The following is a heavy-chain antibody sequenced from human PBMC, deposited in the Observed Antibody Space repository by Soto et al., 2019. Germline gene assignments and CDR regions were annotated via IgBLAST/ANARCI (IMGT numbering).Heavy chain of an antibody. D-gene: IGHD6-19*01. V-gene: IGHV3-53*01. J-gene: IGHJ4*02. Sequence: EVQLVESGGGLIQPGGSLRLSCAASGFTVSSKYMTWVRQAQGKGLEWVSVIYGGGTTYYADSVKGRFTISRDNSKNTLYLQVNSLRAEDTAVYYCVQTTGWPGFDFWGQGTLVTVSS. CDR3: VQTTGWPGFDF. CDR2: IYGGGTT. CDR1: GFTVSSKY.